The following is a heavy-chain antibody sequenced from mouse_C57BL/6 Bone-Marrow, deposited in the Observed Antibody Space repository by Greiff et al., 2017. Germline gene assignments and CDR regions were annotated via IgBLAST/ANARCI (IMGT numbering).Heavy chain of an antibody. CDR1: GYTFTDYN. Sequence: VQLQQSGPELVKPGASVKIPCKASGYTFTDYNMDWVKQSHGKSLEWIGDINPNNGGTIYNQKFQGKATLTVDKSSSTAYMGLRSLTSEDTAVYYCARRRITTVVATRWYFEVWGTGTTVTVSS. CDR2: INPNNGGT. J-gene: IGHJ1*03. V-gene: IGHV1-18*01. CDR3: ARRRITTVVATRWYFEV. D-gene: IGHD1-1*01.